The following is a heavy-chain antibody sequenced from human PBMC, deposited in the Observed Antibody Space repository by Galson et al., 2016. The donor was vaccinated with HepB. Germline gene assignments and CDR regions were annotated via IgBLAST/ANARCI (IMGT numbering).Heavy chain of an antibody. J-gene: IGHJ4*02. D-gene: IGHD3-10*01. CDR2: TSGSGDST. V-gene: IGHV3-23*01. CDR1: GFTFSNYA. Sequence: SLRLSCAASGFTFSNYAMSWVRHAPGKGLEWVSATSGSGDSTYYADSVPGRFTISRDNSKSTLYLQMNSLRAEDTAVYYCVKQDRWVRGVGLLKYYFDYWGQGTLLTVSS. CDR3: VKQDRWVRGVGLLKYYFDY.